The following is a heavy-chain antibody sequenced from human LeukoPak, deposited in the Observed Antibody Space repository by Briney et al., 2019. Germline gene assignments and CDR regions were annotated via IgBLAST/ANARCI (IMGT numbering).Heavy chain of an antibody. CDR3: ARGLNYFPIDY. Sequence: GGSLRLSCAASGFTFSSYAMHWVRQAPGKGLEWVAVISYDGSNKYYADSVKGRFTISRDNSMNTVHLEMNSLRAEDTGIYYCARGLNYFPIDYWGQGTLVTVSS. V-gene: IGHV3-30*14. D-gene: IGHD2/OR15-2a*01. J-gene: IGHJ4*02. CDR1: GFTFSSYA. CDR2: ISYDGSNK.